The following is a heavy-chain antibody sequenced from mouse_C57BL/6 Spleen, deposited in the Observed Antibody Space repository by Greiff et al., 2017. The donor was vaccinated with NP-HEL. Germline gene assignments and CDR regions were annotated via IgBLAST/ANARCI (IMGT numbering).Heavy chain of an antibody. Sequence: VQLQQPGPELVKPGASVKIPCKASGYTFTDYNMDWVKQSHGKSLEWIGDINPNNGGTNYNQKFKGKATLTVAKPSSTAYMERRSLTSEDTAVYYCARDDGYYFDYWGKGTTLTVSS. CDR2: INPNNGGT. J-gene: IGHJ2*01. D-gene: IGHD2-3*01. CDR3: ARDDGYYFDY. V-gene: IGHV1-18*01. CDR1: GYTFTDYN.